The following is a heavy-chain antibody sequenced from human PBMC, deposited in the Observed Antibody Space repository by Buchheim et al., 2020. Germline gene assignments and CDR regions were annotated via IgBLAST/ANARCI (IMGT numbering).Heavy chain of an antibody. CDR2: ISTSGLTI. V-gene: IGHV3-11*01. J-gene: IGHJ6*02. D-gene: IGHD3-9*01. Sequence: QVQLVESGGGLVKPGGSLRLSCAASGFIFSDYYMSWIRQAPGKGLEWVSYISTSGLTIYYADSVKGRFTISRDNAKNSPYLQMNSLRAEDTAVYFCARQNDILTGNYYYGMDVWGQGTT. CDR3: ARQNDILTGNYYYGMDV. CDR1: GFIFSDYY.